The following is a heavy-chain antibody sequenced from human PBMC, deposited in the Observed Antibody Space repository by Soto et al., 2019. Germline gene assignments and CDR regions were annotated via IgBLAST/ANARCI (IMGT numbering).Heavy chain of an antibody. J-gene: IGHJ5*02. Sequence: SMKVSCNSSGYTFISYGISGLRQALGKGLEGMGWISAYNGNTNYAQKLQGRVTMTTDTSTSTAYMELRSLRSDDTAVYYCASNEWRTSWFDPWG. CDR2: ISAYNGNT. V-gene: IGHV1-18*01. D-gene: IGHD3-3*01. CDR1: GYTFISYG. CDR3: ASNEWRTSWFDP.